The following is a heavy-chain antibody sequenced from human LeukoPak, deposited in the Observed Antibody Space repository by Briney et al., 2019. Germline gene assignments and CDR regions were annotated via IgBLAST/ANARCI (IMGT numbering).Heavy chain of an antibody. J-gene: IGHJ6*03. V-gene: IGHV3-49*03. CDR3: TRAPYYDSSGYYRDYYYSMDV. D-gene: IGHD3-22*01. CDR1: GFTFGDYA. Sequence: GGSLRLSCTASGFTFGDYAMSWFRQAPGKGLEWVGLIRSKAYGGTTEYAASVKGRFTISRDDSKSIAYLQMNSLKTEDRAVYYCTRAPYYDSSGYYRDYYYSMDVWGKGTTVTVSS. CDR2: IRSKAYGGTT.